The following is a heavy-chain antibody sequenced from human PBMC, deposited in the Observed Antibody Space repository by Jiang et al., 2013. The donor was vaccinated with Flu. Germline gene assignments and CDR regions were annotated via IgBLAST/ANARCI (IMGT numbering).Heavy chain of an antibody. CDR1: GYTFTTYG. D-gene: IGHD2-15*01. CDR3: AILCSGDNCYVDY. V-gene: IGHV1-18*01. J-gene: IGHJ4*02. CDR2: ISTYNGNT. Sequence: GAEVKKPGASVKVSCKASGYTFTTYGISWVRQAPGQGLEWMGWISTYNGNTKYAQKLQGRVTMTTDTSTSTAYLELRSLSSDDTAVYYCAILCSGDNCYVDYWGQGTLVTVSS.